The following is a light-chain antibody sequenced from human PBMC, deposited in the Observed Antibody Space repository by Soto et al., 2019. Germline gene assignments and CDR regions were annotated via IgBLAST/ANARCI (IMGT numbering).Light chain of an antibody. Sequence: DIQMTQSPSTLSASVGDRVTITCRASQSISSWLAWYQQKPGKAPKLLIYDASSLESGVPSRFSGSGSGTEFTLTISSLQPEDFETYYCQQSYSTPPTLGQGTKVDIK. CDR3: QQSYSTPPT. J-gene: IGKJ1*01. CDR2: DAS. V-gene: IGKV1-5*01. CDR1: QSISSW.